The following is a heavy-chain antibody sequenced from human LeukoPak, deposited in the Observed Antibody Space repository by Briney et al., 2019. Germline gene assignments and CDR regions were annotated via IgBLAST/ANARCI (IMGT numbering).Heavy chain of an antibody. J-gene: IGHJ6*03. CDR2: INPNSGGT. CDR1: GYTFTGYY. CDR3: ARGPYSSLISWATYYYYYYMDV. Sequence: ASVKVSCKASGYTFTGYYMHWVRQAPGQGLEWMGWINPNSGGTNYAQKFQGRVTMTRDTSISTAYMELSRLRSDDTAVYYCARGPYSSLISWATYYYYYYMDVWGKGTTVTVSS. V-gene: IGHV1-2*02. D-gene: IGHD6-19*01.